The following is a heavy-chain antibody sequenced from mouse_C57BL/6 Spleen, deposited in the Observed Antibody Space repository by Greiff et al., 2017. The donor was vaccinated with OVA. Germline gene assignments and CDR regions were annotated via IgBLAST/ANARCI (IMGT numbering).Heavy chain of an antibody. CDR3: ARARRDGGYFDV. Sequence: VQLKESGPGMVKPSQSLSLTCTVTGYSITSGYDWHWIRHFPGNKLEWMGYISYSGSTNYNPSLKSRISITHDTSKNHFFLKLNSVTTEDTATYYCARARRDGGYFDVWGTGTTVTVSS. D-gene: IGHD3-3*01. CDR1: GYSITSGYD. V-gene: IGHV3-1*01. J-gene: IGHJ1*03. CDR2: ISYSGST.